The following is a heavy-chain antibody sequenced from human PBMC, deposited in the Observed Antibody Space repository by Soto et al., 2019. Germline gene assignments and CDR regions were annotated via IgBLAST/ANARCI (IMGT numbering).Heavy chain of an antibody. V-gene: IGHV3-30*18. CDR2: ISYDGSNK. D-gene: IGHD5-12*01. CDR1: GFTFSSYG. J-gene: IGHJ4*02. Sequence: GGSLRLSCAASGFTFSSYGMHWVRQAPGKGLEWVAVISYDGSNKYYADSVKGRFTISRDNSKNTLYLQMNSLRAEDTAVYYCAKDPMGYSGYDLAYYFDYWGQGTLVTVSS. CDR3: AKDPMGYSGYDLAYYFDY.